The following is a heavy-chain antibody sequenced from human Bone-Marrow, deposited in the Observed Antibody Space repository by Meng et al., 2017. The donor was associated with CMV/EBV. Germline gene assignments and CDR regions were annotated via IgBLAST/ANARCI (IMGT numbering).Heavy chain of an antibody. V-gene: IGHV4-59*12. D-gene: IGHD3-3*01. CDR2: IYYSGST. Sequence: GSLRLSCAASGFTFSSYEMNWVRQAPGKGLEWIGSIYYSGSTYYNPSLKSRVTISVDTSKNQFSLNLRSVTAADTAVYYCARVGQSHYDFWSGYYHDAFDIWGQGTMVTVSS. CDR1: GFTFSSYE. J-gene: IGHJ3*02. CDR3: ARVGQSHYDFWSGYYHDAFDI.